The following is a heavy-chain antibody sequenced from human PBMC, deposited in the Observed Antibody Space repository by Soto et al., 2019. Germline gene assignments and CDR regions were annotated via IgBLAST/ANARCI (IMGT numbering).Heavy chain of an antibody. Sequence: QVQLVQSGTEVQKPGSSVKVSCKASGGTFSSYPITWVRQAPGQGLEWMGGIIPIFGQPNYAQKYQGRVTITADESTSTVYMELSSLRSEDPAVYYCARESRLGGGGMDVWGQGTTVTVSS. CDR1: GGTFSSYP. CDR3: ARESRLGGGGMDV. D-gene: IGHD1-26*01. V-gene: IGHV1-69*01. CDR2: IIPIFGQP. J-gene: IGHJ6*02.